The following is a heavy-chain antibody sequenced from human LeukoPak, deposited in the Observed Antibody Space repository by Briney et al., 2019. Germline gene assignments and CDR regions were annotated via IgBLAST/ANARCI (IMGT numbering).Heavy chain of an antibody. D-gene: IGHD5-18*01. J-gene: IGHJ5*02. CDR1: GYTFTSYD. V-gene: IGHV1-8*01. Sequence: GASVKVSCKASGYTFTSYDINWVRQATGQGLEWMGWMNPNSGNTGYAQKFQGKVTMTRNTSISTAYMELSSLRSEDTAVYYCARGVGGYSYGLGAYWFDPWGQGTLVTVSS. CDR3: ARGVGGYSYGLGAYWFDP. CDR2: MNPNSGNT.